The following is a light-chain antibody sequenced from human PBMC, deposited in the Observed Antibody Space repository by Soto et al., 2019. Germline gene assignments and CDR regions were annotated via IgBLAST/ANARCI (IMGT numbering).Light chain of an antibody. CDR2: GAS. V-gene: IGKV3-20*01. Sequence: RSPRSLSLSPGERATLSCRASQSVSSSYLAWYQQKPGQAPRLLIYGASSRATGIPDRFSGSGSGTDFTLTISRLEPEDFAVYYCQQYGSSPLTFGGGTKVDIK. CDR3: QQYGSSPLT. J-gene: IGKJ4*01. CDR1: QSVSSSY.